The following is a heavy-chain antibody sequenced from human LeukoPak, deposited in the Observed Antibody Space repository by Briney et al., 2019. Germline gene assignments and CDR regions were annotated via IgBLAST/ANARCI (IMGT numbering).Heavy chain of an antibody. Sequence: ASVKVSCKASGYTFTGYYMHWVRQAPGQGLEWMGGIIPIFGTTDYAQQFQGRVTLTADESTSTAYMELSSLRSEDTAVYYCARGDYYGSGSYWPWDYWGQGTLVTVSS. CDR1: GYTFTGYY. J-gene: IGHJ4*02. CDR3: ARGDYYGSGSYWPWDY. D-gene: IGHD3-10*01. V-gene: IGHV1-69*13. CDR2: IIPIFGTT.